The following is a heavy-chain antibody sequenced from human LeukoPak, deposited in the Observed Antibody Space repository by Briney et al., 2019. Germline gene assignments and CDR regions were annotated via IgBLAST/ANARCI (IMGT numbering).Heavy chain of an antibody. V-gene: IGHV4-38-2*02. CDR2: IYYSGST. CDR3: ARDRANLLWFGEYALDY. J-gene: IGHJ4*02. Sequence: SETLSLTCTVSGYSISSGYYWGWIRQPPGKGLEWIGSIYYSGSTYYNPSLKSRVTISVDTSKNQFSLKLSSVTAADTAVYYCARDRANLLWFGEYALDYWGQGTLVTVSS. D-gene: IGHD3-10*01. CDR1: GYSISSGYY.